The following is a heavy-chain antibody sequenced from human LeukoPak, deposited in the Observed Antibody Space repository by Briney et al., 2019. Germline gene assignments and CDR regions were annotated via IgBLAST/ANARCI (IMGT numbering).Heavy chain of an antibody. CDR3: ARGSRDGYNHFDY. V-gene: IGHV4-59*01. J-gene: IGHJ4*02. CDR2: IYYSGST. Sequence: SETLSLTCTISGGSITSYHWSWIRQPPGKGLEWIGYIYYSGSTNYNPSLKSRVTISVDTSKNQFSLNLRTVTAADTAVYYCARGSRDGYNHFDYWGQGTLVTVSS. CDR1: GGSITSYH. D-gene: IGHD5-24*01.